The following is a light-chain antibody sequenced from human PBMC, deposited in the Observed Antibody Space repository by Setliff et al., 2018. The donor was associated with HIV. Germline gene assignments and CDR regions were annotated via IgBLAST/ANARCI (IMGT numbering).Light chain of an antibody. CDR3: SSYTSISTYV. V-gene: IGLV2-14*03. Sequence: QSALTQPASVSASPGQSITISCAGTSADVGGYDFVSWYQQHPDKAPKLIIYDVGDRPSGVSNRFSGSKSGDTASLTISGLQAEDEADYYCSSYTSISTYVFGTGTKV. J-gene: IGLJ1*01. CDR2: DVG. CDR1: SADVGGYDF.